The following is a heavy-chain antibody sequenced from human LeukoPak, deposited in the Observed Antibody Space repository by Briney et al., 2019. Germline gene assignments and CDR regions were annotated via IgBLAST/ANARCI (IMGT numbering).Heavy chain of an antibody. CDR2: INPSGGST. J-gene: IGHJ4*02. D-gene: IGHD4-17*01. CDR1: RYTFTSYY. Sequence: ASVKVSCKASRYTFTSYYMHWVRQAPGQGLEWMGIINPSGGSTSYAQKFQGRVTMTRDTSTSTVYMELSSLRPEDTAVYYCASTTVTTFDYWGQGTLVTVSS. V-gene: IGHV1-46*01. CDR3: ASTTVTTFDY.